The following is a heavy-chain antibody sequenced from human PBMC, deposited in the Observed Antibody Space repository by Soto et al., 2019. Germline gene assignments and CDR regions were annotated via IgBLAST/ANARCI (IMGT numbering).Heavy chain of an antibody. CDR1: GFSLSTSGVG. D-gene: IGHD3-22*01. Sequence: QITLKESGPTLVKPTQTLTLTCTFSGFSLSTSGVGVGWIRQPPGKALEWLALIYWNDDKRYSPSLKSRLTITKDTSKNQVVLTMTNMDPVDTATYYCAHSIISSYYYDSSGYYYYFDYWGQGTLVTVSS. V-gene: IGHV2-5*01. CDR2: IYWNDDK. J-gene: IGHJ4*02. CDR3: AHSIISSYYYDSSGYYYYFDY.